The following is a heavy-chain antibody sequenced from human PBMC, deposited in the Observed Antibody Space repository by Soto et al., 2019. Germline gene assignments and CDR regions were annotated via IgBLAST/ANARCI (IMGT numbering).Heavy chain of an antibody. Sequence: EVQLVESGGGLVKPGGSLRLSCAASGFTFSSYSMNWVRQAPGKGLEWVSSISSSSSYIYYADSVKGRFTISRDNAKNSLYLRMNSLRAEDTAVYYCARVRAAAANYYYYGMDVWGQGTTVTVSS. V-gene: IGHV3-21*01. CDR2: ISSSSSYI. D-gene: IGHD6-13*01. J-gene: IGHJ6*02. CDR3: ARVRAAAANYYYYGMDV. CDR1: GFTFSSYS.